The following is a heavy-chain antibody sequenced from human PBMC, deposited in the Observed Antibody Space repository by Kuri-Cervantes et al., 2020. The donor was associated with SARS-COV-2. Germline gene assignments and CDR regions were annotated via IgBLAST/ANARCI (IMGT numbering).Heavy chain of an antibody. Sequence: LSLTCAASGFTFSNAWMSWIRQAPGRGLEWVSYISSSGSTIYYADSVKGRFTISRDNAKNSLYLQMNSLRAEDTAVYYCARGITMVRGVIDYWGQGTLVTVSS. V-gene: IGHV3-11*04. CDR1: GFTFSNAW. J-gene: IGHJ4*02. CDR3: ARGITMVRGVIDY. D-gene: IGHD3-10*01. CDR2: ISSSGSTI.